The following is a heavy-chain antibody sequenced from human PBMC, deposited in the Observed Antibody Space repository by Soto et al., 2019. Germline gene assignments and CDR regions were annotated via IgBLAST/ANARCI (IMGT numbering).Heavy chain of an antibody. CDR3: ERAGDGSCYCSDT. CDR1: GFPFNNYW. CDR2: TKPDGSES. V-gene: IGHV3-7*01. Sequence: EVQLEESGGGLVQPGGSLRLSCAASGFPFNNYWMTWVRQAPGKGLEWVANTKPDGSESDYADSVKGRFPISRDNAKNSLVLDIESLRVEDTAVYYCERAGDGSCYCSDTWGQGPLGTVSS. D-gene: IGHD2-15*01. J-gene: IGHJ5*02.